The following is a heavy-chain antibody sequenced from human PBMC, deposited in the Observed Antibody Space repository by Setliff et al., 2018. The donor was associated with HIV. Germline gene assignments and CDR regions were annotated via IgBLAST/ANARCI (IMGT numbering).Heavy chain of an antibody. V-gene: IGHV1-18*01. CDR1: GYRFSSYG. Sequence: ASVKVSCKASGYRFSSYGITWVRHAPGQGLEWMGWINVHNGDTKFAQRFQDRLTMTTDISTTTAYMDLRSLRSDDTAVYYCARGLPADGYAFDLWGQGTMVTVSS. J-gene: IGHJ3*01. CDR2: INVHNGDT. CDR3: ARGLPADGYAFDL. D-gene: IGHD6-13*01.